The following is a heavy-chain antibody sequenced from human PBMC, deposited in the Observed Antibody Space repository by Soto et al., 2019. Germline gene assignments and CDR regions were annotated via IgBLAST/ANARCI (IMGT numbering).Heavy chain of an antibody. Sequence: GGSLRLSCTASGFTFGDYAMSWVRQAPGKGLEWVGFIRSKAYGGTTEYAASVKGRFTISRDDSKSIDYLQMNSLKTEDTAVYYCTRVVYYDSSGYKYGYYFDYWGQGTLVTVSS. CDR3: TRVVYYDSSGYKYGYYFDY. CDR2: IRSKAYGGTT. CDR1: GFTFGDYA. V-gene: IGHV3-49*04. J-gene: IGHJ4*02. D-gene: IGHD3-22*01.